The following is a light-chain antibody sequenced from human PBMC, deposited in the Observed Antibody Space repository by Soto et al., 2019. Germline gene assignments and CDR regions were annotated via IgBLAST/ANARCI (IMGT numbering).Light chain of an antibody. CDR2: ETS. CDR3: QQYNTGTPGS. CDR1: QSVSSN. Sequence: ERLSTQGPASLSEHNGEGATLSCSASQSVSSNLAWYQQKPGQAPRLIIYETSSKMTGIPDRFSGSGSGTEFTLTISRLEPEDFAVYYCQQYNTGTPGSFGQGTKV. J-gene: IGKJ2*03. V-gene: IGKV3D-15*01.